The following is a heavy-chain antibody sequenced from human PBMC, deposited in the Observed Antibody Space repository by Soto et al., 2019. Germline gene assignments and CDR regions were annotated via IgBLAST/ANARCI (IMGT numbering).Heavy chain of an antibody. V-gene: IGHV6-1*01. CDR1: GDSVSSNSAA. D-gene: IGHD1-26*01. CDR3: ASEVGTYRPFEI. J-gene: IGHJ3*02. CDR2: TFYRSKWYN. Sequence: PSQTLSLTCAISGDSVSSNSAAWNWIRQSPSRGLEWLGRTFYRSKWYNDYAESVKSGIIINPDTSKNQFSLQLNSVSPEDTAVYYCASEVGTYRPFEIWGQGTLVTVSS.